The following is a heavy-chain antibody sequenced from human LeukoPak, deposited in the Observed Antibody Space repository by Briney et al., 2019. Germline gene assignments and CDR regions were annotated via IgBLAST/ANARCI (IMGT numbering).Heavy chain of an antibody. D-gene: IGHD2-2*01. J-gene: IGHJ4*02. Sequence: GGSLRLSCAASGFTVSTNYMSWVRQAPGKGLEWVSVIYSDGTTYYADSVKGRFTISRDNAKNSLYLQMNSLRAEDTAVYYCARTGIYCSSTSCYFDYWGQGTLVTVSS. CDR1: GFTVSTNY. CDR2: IYSDGTT. CDR3: ARTGIYCSSTSCYFDY. V-gene: IGHV3-53*01.